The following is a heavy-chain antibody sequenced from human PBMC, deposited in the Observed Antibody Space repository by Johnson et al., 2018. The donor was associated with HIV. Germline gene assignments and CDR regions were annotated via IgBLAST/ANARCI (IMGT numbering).Heavy chain of an antibody. CDR3: SKDRSGSWYGAGAFDI. CDR1: GFTFSSYG. V-gene: IGHV3-33*06. Sequence: QVQLVASGGGVVQPGRSLRLSCAASGFTFSSYGMHWVRQAPGKGLEWVAVIWYDGSNKYYADSVKGRFTISSANSKNTLYLQMNSLEAEDTAVYYCSKDRSGSWYGAGAFDIWGQGTMVTVSS. CDR2: IWYDGSNK. D-gene: IGHD6-13*01. J-gene: IGHJ3*02.